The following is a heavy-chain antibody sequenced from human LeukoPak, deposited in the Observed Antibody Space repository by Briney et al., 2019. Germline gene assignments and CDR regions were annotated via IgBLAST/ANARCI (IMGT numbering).Heavy chain of an antibody. CDR3: ARDGALSRTYCGGDCYPDAFDI. CDR2: IYYSGST. J-gene: IGHJ3*02. CDR1: GGSISSYY. D-gene: IGHD2-21*02. V-gene: IGHV4-59*01. Sequence: SETLSLTCTVSGGSISSYYWSWIRQPPGKGLEWIGYIYYSGSTNYNPSLKSRVTISVDTSKNQFSLKLSSVTAADTAVYYCARDGALSRTYCGGDCYPDAFDIWGQGTMVTVSS.